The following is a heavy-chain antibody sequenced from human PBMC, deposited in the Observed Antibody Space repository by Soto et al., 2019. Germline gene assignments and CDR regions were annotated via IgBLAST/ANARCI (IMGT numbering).Heavy chain of an antibody. J-gene: IGHJ4*02. Sequence: XXTLSLACTVSGGSISSYYWRWIRQPPGKGLEWIGYIYYSGSTNYNPSLKSRVTISVDTSKNQFSLKLSSVTAADTAVYYCARRYGGNLDYWGQGTLVTVSS. D-gene: IGHD1-26*01. CDR3: ARRYGGNLDY. CDR2: IYYSGST. CDR1: GGSISSYY. V-gene: IGHV4-59*08.